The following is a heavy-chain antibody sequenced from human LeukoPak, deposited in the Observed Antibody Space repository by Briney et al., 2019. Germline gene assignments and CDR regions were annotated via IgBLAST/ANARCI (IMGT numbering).Heavy chain of an antibody. J-gene: IGHJ4*02. CDR3: ARALTVRGVIPPGY. CDR1: GYTFTSYG. V-gene: IGHV1-18*01. D-gene: IGHD3-10*01. Sequence: ASVNVSCKASGYTFTSYGISWVRQATGQGLEWMGWISAYNGNTNCAQKLQGRVTMTTDTSTSTAYMELRSLRSDDTAVYYCARALTVRGVIPPGYWGQGTLVTVSS. CDR2: ISAYNGNT.